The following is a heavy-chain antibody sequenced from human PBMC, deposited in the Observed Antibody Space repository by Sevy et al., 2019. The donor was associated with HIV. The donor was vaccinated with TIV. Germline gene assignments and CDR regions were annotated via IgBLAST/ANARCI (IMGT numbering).Heavy chain of an antibody. CDR3: SGRFCGGAKCYEDYYFAMDV. CDR1: EYTFTGYY. CDR2: INPDTGVT. Sequence: ASVKVSCKASEYTFTGYYIHWVRQAPGQGLEWMGCINPDTGVTSDVQKLQGRVSMTRDTSISTAHMELRSLSPDDTAGYFCSGRFCGGAKCYEDYYFAMDVWGQGTTVTVSS. J-gene: IGHJ6*02. V-gene: IGHV1-2*02. D-gene: IGHD3-3*01.